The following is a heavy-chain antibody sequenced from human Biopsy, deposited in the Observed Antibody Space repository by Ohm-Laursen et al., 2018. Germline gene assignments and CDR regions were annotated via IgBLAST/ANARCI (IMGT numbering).Heavy chain of an antibody. CDR2: IDYRGST. Sequence: GTLSLTCTVSSGSISSYYWSWIRQPPGKGLEWIGYIDYRGSTKYNPSLRSRVTMSIDTSRNQFSLKLSSVAAADTAVYYCATTTMDTSGWFGNYFDSWGQGTLVTVSS. CDR3: ATTTMDTSGWFGNYFDS. D-gene: IGHD6-19*01. J-gene: IGHJ4*02. V-gene: IGHV4-59*08. CDR1: SGSISSYY.